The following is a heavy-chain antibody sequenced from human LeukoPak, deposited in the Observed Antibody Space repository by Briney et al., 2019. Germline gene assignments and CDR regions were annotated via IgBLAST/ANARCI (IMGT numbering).Heavy chain of an antibody. J-gene: IGHJ3*02. CDR2: IYYSGST. CDR3: ARDPGLGYDSSGRVAFDI. Sequence: PSETLSLTCTVSGGSISSYYWSWIRQPPGKGLEWVGYIYYSGSTNYNPSLKSRVTISVDTSKNQFSLKLSSVTAADTAVYYCARDPGLGYDSSGRVAFDIWGQGTMVTVSS. D-gene: IGHD3-22*01. CDR1: GGSISSYY. V-gene: IGHV4-59*12.